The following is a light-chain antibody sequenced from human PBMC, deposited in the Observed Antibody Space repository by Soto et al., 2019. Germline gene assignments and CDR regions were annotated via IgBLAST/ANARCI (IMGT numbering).Light chain of an antibody. CDR2: DAF. Sequence: TQSPATLSLSPGETATLSCTASQSISTYLAWYQKKPGQVHRVVIYDAFNRAPGIPARFSGSGSGTDFTLTISSLYSEDFAVYYCQERSNTVTFGGATKLEIK. CDR3: QERSNTVT. CDR1: QSISTY. V-gene: IGKV3-11*01. J-gene: IGKJ4*01.